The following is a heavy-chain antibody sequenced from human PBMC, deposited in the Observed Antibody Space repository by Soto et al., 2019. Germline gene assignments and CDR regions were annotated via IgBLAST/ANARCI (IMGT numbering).Heavy chain of an antibody. D-gene: IGHD1-7*01. Sequence: GGSLRLSCADSGFTFSDYYMSWIRQAPGKGLEWVSYISSSGTTIFYADSLRGRFTISRDNAKKSLYLQMNSLRGEDTAVYYCAREPSNWNYCFDYWGQGTLVTVSS. CDR1: GFTFSDYY. J-gene: IGHJ4*02. V-gene: IGHV3-11*01. CDR2: ISSSGTTI. CDR3: AREPSNWNYCFDY.